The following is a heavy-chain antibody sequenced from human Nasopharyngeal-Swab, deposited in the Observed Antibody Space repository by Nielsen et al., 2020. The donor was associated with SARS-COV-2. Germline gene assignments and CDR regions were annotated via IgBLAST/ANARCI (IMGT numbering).Heavy chain of an antibody. CDR2: IKQDGSEK. V-gene: IGHV3-7*01. J-gene: IGHJ6*02. Sequence: GGSLRLSCAASGFTFSSYWMSWVRQAPGKGLEWVANIKQDGSEKYYVDSVKGRFTISRDNAKNSLYLQMNSLRAEDTAVYYCARDGVGATGGYYYYGMDVWGQGTTVTVSS. D-gene: IGHD1-26*01. CDR1: GFTFSSYW. CDR3: ARDGVGATGGYYYYGMDV.